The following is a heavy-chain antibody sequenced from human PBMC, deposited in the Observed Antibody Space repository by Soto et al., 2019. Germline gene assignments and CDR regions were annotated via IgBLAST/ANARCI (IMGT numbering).Heavy chain of an antibody. J-gene: IGHJ5*02. CDR1: GGSVNNSPYY. CDR3: AKHKVEHSSSGPDL. V-gene: IGHV4-39*01. D-gene: IGHD3-10*01. Sequence: SETLSLTCIVSGGSVNNSPYYWGWIRQPPGKGLEWIASIYWSGSTYYNPSLKGRVIISVDTSKNQFSLTVISVTAADTAVYYCAKHKVEHSSSGPDLWGQGTLVTVSS. CDR2: IYWSGST.